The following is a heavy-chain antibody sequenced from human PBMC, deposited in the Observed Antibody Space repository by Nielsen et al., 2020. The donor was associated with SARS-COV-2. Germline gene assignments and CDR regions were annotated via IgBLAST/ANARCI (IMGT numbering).Heavy chain of an antibody. V-gene: IGHV3-7*03. CDR2: IKQDGSEK. CDR1: GFTFSSYW. D-gene: IGHD3-22*01. Sequence: GEFLKISCAASGFTFSSYWMSWVRQAPGKGLEWVANIKQDGSEKYYVDSVKGRFTISRDNAKNSLYLQMNSLRAEDTALYHCASIDSSGYYGWAFDIWGQGTMVTVSS. J-gene: IGHJ3*02. CDR3: ASIDSSGYYGWAFDI.